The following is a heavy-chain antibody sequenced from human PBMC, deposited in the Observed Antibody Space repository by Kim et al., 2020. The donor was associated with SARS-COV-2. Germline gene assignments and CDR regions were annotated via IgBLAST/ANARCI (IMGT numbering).Heavy chain of an antibody. Sequence: SETLSLTCTVSGGSISSSSYYWGWIRQPPGKGLEWIGSIYYSGSTYYNPSLKSRVTISVDTSKNQFSLKLSSVTAADTAVYYCARTDSSGSTTLYYWGQG. CDR1: GGSISSSSYY. CDR3: ARTDSSGSTTLYY. V-gene: IGHV4-39*07. CDR2: IYYSGST. D-gene: IGHD3-22*01. J-gene: IGHJ4*02.